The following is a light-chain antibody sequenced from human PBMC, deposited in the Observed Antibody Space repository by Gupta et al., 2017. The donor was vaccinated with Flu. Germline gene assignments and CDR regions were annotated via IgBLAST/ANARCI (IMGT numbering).Light chain of an antibody. CDR2: AAS. CDR3: QHYDNLPPLT. Sequence: DIRMTQSPSSLSASVGDRVTITCQASQDIKNYLNWYQQKPGKAPKLLIYAASNLEAGVPSRFTGSGSGTDFTFTISSLQPEDIATYYCQHYDNLPPLTFGGGTKVEIK. V-gene: IGKV1-33*01. CDR1: QDIKNY. J-gene: IGKJ4*01.